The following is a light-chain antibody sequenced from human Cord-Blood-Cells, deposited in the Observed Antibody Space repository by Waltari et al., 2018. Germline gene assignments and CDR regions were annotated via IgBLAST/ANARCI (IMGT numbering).Light chain of an antibody. CDR3: QQLNSYPYT. CDR2: AAS. Sequence: IQLTQSPSSLSASVGDRVTITCRASQGISSYLAWYQQKPGKAPKLLIYAASTLQSGVPSRFSGTGSETDVTLTISSLQPEDFATDDCQQLNSYPYTFGQGTKLEIK. CDR1: QGISSY. J-gene: IGKJ2*01. V-gene: IGKV1-9*01.